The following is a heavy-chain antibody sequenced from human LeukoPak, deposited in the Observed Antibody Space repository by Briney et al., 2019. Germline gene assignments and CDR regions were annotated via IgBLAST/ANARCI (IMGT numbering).Heavy chain of an antibody. CDR3: ANSVTSRRTPIPPYFDY. Sequence: SETLSLTCTVSGGSISSSSYYWGWIRQPPGKGLECIGSLSYSGNTYYSPSLKSRVTMSVDTFKNQFSLKLSSVTAGDTAVYYCANSVTSRRTPIPPYFDYWGQGTLVTVSS. J-gene: IGHJ4*02. CDR2: LSYSGNT. CDR1: GGSISSSSYY. V-gene: IGHV4-39*07. D-gene: IGHD6-6*01.